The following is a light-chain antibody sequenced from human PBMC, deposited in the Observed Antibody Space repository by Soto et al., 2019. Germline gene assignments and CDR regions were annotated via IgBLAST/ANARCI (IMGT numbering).Light chain of an antibody. V-gene: IGKV1-5*01. CDR2: DAS. Sequence: DIQVTQSPSTLSASVGDRVTITCRASQNINNWLAWYQQKPGKAPNFLIYDASSLESGVPSRFSGSGSGTEFTLTISRLQPDDFATYYCQQYSSYPLTFGQGTKLEI. CDR3: QQYSSYPLT. CDR1: QNINNW. J-gene: IGKJ2*01.